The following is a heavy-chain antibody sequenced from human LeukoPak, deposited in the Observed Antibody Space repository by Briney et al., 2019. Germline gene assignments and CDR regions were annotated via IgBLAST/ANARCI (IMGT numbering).Heavy chain of an antibody. D-gene: IGHD1-1*01. CDR2: ISGSGGST. CDR1: GFTFSTFA. Sequence: GGSLRLSCAASGFTFSTFAMSWVRQAPGKGLEWVSAISGSGGSTYYADSVKGRFTISRDNSKNTLYLQMNSLGADDTAVYYCAKGNWRYFDYWGQGTLVTVSS. CDR3: AKGNWRYFDY. V-gene: IGHV3-23*01. J-gene: IGHJ4*02.